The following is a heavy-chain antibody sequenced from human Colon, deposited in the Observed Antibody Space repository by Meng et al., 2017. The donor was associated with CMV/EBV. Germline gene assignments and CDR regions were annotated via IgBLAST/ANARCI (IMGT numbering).Heavy chain of an antibody. CDR3: ATELSRGGY. CDR1: GDTFSDFG. Sequence: VKLVQAGTEVKKTGAAVKGACKASGDTFSDFGISWVRQAPGQGLEWMGWISAYNGNTNYAPEFQGRVTLTTDTSTTTDTSTTTVYMELRSLRSDDTAIYYCATELSRGGYWGQGTLVTVSS. J-gene: IGHJ4*02. V-gene: IGHV1-18*01. CDR2: ISAYNGNT.